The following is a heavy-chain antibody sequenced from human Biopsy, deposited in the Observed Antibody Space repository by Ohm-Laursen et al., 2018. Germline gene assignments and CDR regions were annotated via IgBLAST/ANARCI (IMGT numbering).Heavy chain of an antibody. CDR2: IYYRGNT. CDR1: GDSITTYY. D-gene: IGHD4-11*01. CDR3: ARDSGILNYGNFKYYHYYGMDV. Sequence: SETLSLTCTVSGDSITTYYWDWIRQAPGKGLEWIGNIYYRGNTNYSPSLKSRVTISLDTSKNQFSLKLNSVTATDTAVYYCARDSGILNYGNFKYYHYYGMDVWGQGTKVTVSS. V-gene: IGHV4-59*12. J-gene: IGHJ6*02.